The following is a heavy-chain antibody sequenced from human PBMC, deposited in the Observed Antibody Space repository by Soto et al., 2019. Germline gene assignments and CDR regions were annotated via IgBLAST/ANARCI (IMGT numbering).Heavy chain of an antibody. Sequence: QVQLVESGGGVVQPGRSLRLSCAVSGFTFRSYGMHWVRQVPGKGLEWVAVISYDGSKKYYADSVKCRFTISRDNSKNTLYLQMNSLRAEDTAVYYCARDFRITLYGMDVWGQGTTVTVSS. CDR2: ISYDGSKK. CDR3: ARDFRITLYGMDV. J-gene: IGHJ6*02. CDR1: GFTFRSYG. D-gene: IGHD3-10*01. V-gene: IGHV3-30*03.